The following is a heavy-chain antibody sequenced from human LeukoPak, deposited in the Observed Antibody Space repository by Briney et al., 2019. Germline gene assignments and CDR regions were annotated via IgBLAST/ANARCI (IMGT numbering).Heavy chain of an antibody. V-gene: IGHV6-1*01. CDR1: GDSVSSNSAA. Sequence: SQTPSLTCAISGDSVSSNSAAWNWISQSPSRGLEWQGRTYYRSKWYNDYAVSVKRRITINPDTSKNQFSLQLNSVTPEDTAVYYCAREGWYSSGWYPPYYFDYWGQGTLVTVSS. D-gene: IGHD6-19*01. J-gene: IGHJ4*02. CDR2: TYYRSKWYN. CDR3: AREGWYSSGWYPPYYFDY.